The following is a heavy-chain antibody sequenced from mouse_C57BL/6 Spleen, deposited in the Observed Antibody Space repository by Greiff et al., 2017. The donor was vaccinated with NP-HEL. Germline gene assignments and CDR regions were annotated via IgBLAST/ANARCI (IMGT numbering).Heavy chain of an antibody. CDR1: GYTFASYW. V-gene: IGHV1-52*01. CDR2: IDPSDSET. J-gene: IGHJ1*03. Sequence: QVQLQQPGAELVRPGSSVKLSCKASGYTFASYWMHWVKQRPIQGLEWIGNIDPSDSETHYNQKFKDKATLTVDKSSSTAYMQLSSLTSEDSAVYYCARSVPLYWYFDVWGTGTTVTVSS. CDR3: ARSVPLYWYFDV.